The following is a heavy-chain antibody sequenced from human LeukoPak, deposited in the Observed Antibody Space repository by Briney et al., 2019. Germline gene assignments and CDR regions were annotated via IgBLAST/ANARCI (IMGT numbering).Heavy chain of an antibody. V-gene: IGHV3-30*03. CDR3: ARDPGRRMATTPAFDI. Sequence: GGSLRLSCVPSGFTFSSYWMNWVRQAPGKGLEWVAVISYDGSNKYYADSVKGRFTISRDNSKNTLYLQMNSLRAEDTAVYYCARDPGRRMATTPAFDIWGQGTMVTVSS. D-gene: IGHD5-24*01. CDR2: ISYDGSNK. J-gene: IGHJ3*02. CDR1: GFTFSSYW.